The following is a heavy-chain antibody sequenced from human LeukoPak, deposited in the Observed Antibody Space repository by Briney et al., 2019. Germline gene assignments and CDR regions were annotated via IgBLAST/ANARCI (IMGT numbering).Heavy chain of an antibody. Sequence: SETLSLTCTVSGGSISSYYWSWLRQPPGKGLEWIGYIYYSGSTNYNPSLKSRVTISVDTSKNQFSLKLSSVTAADTAVYYCARGYSSGWSPGWGQGTLVTVSS. CDR1: GGSISSYY. V-gene: IGHV4-59*01. CDR2: IYYSGST. D-gene: IGHD6-19*01. J-gene: IGHJ4*02. CDR3: ARGYSSGWSPG.